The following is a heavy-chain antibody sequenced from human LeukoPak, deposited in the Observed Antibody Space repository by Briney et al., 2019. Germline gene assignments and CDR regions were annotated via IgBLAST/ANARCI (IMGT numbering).Heavy chain of an antibody. J-gene: IGHJ4*02. CDR2: IYYSGST. V-gene: IGHV4-59*08. Sequence: PSETLSLTCTVSCGSFSSYYWSWIRQPPGKGLEWIGYIYYSGSTNYNPSLKSRVTISVDTSKNQFSLKLSSVTAADTAVYYCARQDVGATVGFDYWGQGTLVTVSS. CDR3: ARQDVGATVGFDY. D-gene: IGHD1-26*01. CDR1: CGSFSSYY.